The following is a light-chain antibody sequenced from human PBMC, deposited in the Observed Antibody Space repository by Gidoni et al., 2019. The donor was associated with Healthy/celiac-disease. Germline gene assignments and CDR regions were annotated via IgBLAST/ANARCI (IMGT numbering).Light chain of an antibody. V-gene: IGKV1-33*01. J-gene: IGKJ2*01. CDR1: QDLSNY. CDR3: QQYDNLPMYT. CDR2: DAS. Sequence: DVQMTQSPSSLSASVGDRVTITCQASQDLSNYLNWYQQQPGKAPKLLIYDASNLETGVPSRFSGSGSGTDFTFTISSLQPEDIATYYCQQYDNLPMYTFGQGTKLEIK.